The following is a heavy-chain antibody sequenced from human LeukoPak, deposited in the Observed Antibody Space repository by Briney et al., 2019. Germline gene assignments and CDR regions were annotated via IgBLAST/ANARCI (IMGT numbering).Heavy chain of an antibody. J-gene: IGHJ4*02. CDR1: GFTFSSFW. CDR2: IKFDDGREK. D-gene: IGHD2-2*01. V-gene: IGHV3-7*01. Sequence: PGGALRLSCAASGFTFSSFWMTWVRQAPGKGLGWVANIKFDDGREKHYWDSVKGRFTISRDNARQSLYQQMNSLTAEDTAVDYCATECIMVGPPAIVFDNWGLGTLVTVSS. CDR3: ATECIMVGPPAIVFDN.